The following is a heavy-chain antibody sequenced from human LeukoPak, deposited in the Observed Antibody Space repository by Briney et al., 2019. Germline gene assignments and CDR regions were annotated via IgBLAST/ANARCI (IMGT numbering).Heavy chain of an antibody. CDR2: ISYDGSDK. J-gene: IGHJ6*02. CDR1: GFTFSSYG. Sequence: GRSLRLSCAASGFTFSSYGMHWVRQAPGKGLEWVAVISYDGSDKYYADSVKGRFTISRENSKNTLYLQMNSLRAEDTAVYYCAKSLGITGTMYYYGMDVWGQGTTVTVSS. V-gene: IGHV3-30*18. D-gene: IGHD1-20*01. CDR3: AKSLGITGTMYYYGMDV.